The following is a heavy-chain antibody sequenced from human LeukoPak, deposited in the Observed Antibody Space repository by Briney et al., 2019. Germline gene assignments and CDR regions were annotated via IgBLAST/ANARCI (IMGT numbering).Heavy chain of an antibody. V-gene: IGHV1-2*02. CDR3: ARDLGYGDPPSGFDL. J-gene: IGHJ5*02. Sequence: ASVKVSCKTSGYTFIDYYVYWVRQAPGQRLEWMGWINPNGGGTNYAQKFQGRVTMTRDTSITTAYMELSSLRSDDTAVYFCARDLGYGDPPSGFDLWGQGTLVTVFS. CDR2: INPNGGGT. CDR1: GYTFIDYY. D-gene: IGHD4-17*01.